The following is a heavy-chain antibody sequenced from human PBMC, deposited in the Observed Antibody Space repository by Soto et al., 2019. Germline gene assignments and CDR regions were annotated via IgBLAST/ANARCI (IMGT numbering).Heavy chain of an antibody. CDR3: AREISGSYRLDY. J-gene: IGHJ4*02. CDR2: MNPNSGNT. Sequence: INWVLQATGQGLEWMGWMNPNSGNTGYAQKFQGRVTMTRNTSISTAYMELSSLRSEDTAVYYCAREISGSYRLDYWGQGTLVTVSS. V-gene: IGHV1-8*01. D-gene: IGHD1-26*01.